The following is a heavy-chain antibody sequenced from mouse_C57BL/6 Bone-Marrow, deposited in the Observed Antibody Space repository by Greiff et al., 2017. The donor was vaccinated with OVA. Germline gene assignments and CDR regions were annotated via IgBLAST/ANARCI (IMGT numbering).Heavy chain of an antibody. J-gene: IGHJ2*01. CDR1: GFNIKDYY. CDR3: TTALYYYGSTYYFDY. Sequence: EVKLVESGAELVRPGASVKLSCTASGFNIKDYYMHWVKQRPEQGLEWIGRIDHEDGDTEYAPKFQGKATMTADTSSNTAYLQLSSLTSEDTAVYYCTTALYYYGSTYYFDYWGQGTTLTVSS. V-gene: IGHV14-1*01. D-gene: IGHD1-1*01. CDR2: IDHEDGDT.